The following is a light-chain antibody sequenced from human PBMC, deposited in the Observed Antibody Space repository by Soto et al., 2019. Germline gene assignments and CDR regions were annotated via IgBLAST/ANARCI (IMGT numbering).Light chain of an antibody. V-gene: IGKV1-5*01. J-gene: IGKJ1*01. CDR2: DAS. Sequence: DIQMTQSPSTLSASVGDSVTITCRASQSVSTWLAWYQQKPGKAPNLLIYDASSLASGVPSGFSGSGSGTEFTLTISSLQPDDFATFYCQQYNSHSMTFGQGTKVEIK. CDR1: QSVSTW. CDR3: QQYNSHSMT.